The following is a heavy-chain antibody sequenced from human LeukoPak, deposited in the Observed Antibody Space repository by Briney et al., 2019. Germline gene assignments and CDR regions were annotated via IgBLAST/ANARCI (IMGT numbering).Heavy chain of an antibody. V-gene: IGHV3-72*01. J-gene: IGHJ6*02. CDR3: ARGPSSVWVGYYYGLDV. Sequence: GGSLRLSCAASGFRFSDHYMDWVRQAPGKGLEWVGRIRNQARSYTTEYAASVKGRSIISRDDSNDSLYVQMDSLKTDDTAVYYCARGPSSVWVGYYYGLDVWGQGTTVTVSS. CDR1: GFRFSDHY. CDR2: IRNQARSYTT. D-gene: IGHD3-10*01.